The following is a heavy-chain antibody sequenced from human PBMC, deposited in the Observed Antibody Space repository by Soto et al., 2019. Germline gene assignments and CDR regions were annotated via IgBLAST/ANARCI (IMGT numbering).Heavy chain of an antibody. J-gene: IGHJ4*02. D-gene: IGHD1-26*01. V-gene: IGHV1-2*02. Sequence: QVQLVQSGTEVKKPGASVKVSCKASGYTVTDYYIHWVRQAPGQGLEWMGWIDPKNGGTIYAQKFQDRVTMTRDTSISTAYMDLSRLTSDDTALYYCARDDYGIYPYWGQGTLVTDSS. CDR3: ARDDYGIYPY. CDR2: IDPKNGGT. CDR1: GYTVTDYY.